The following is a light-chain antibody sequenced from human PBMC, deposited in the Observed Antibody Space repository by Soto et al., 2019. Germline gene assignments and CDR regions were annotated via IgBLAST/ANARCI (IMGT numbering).Light chain of an antibody. Sequence: DIQMTQSPSSLSASVGDRITITRRASQSISNYLNWYQQKPGKAPKLLIYAASSLQSGVPSRFSGSGSGTDFTLTISSLQPEDFATYSCQQSYSMPRTFGQGTKVDIK. V-gene: IGKV1-39*01. CDR1: QSISNY. J-gene: IGKJ1*01. CDR2: AAS. CDR3: QQSYSMPRT.